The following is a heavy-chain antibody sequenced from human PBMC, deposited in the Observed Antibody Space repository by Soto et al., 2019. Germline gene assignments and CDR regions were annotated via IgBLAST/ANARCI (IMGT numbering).Heavy chain of an antibody. CDR3: ARDSVDTSLVRFAY. J-gene: IGHJ4*02. V-gene: IGHV3-30*03. CDR1: GFTFSTYG. CDR2: ISYDGSNR. Sequence: GSLRLSCAASGFTFSTYGMHWVRKAPGKGLEWVAVISYDGSNRYYADAVKGRFTISRDNSKNTLYLQMNSLRAEDTAVFYCARDSVDTSLVRFAYWGQGTLVTVSS. D-gene: IGHD5-18*01.